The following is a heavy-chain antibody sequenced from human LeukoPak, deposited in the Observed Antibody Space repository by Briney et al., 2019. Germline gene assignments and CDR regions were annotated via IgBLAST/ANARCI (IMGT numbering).Heavy chain of an antibody. CDR2: ISYDGSNK. V-gene: IGHV3-30*04. CDR3: ARVGELGIDYYGMDV. J-gene: IGHJ6*02. CDR1: GFTFSSYA. D-gene: IGHD7-27*01. Sequence: GGSLRLSCAASGFTFSSYAMSWVRQAPGKGLEWVAVISYDGSNKYYADSVKGRFTISRDNSKNTLYLQMNSLRAEDTAVYYCARVGELGIDYYGMDVWGQGTTVTVSS.